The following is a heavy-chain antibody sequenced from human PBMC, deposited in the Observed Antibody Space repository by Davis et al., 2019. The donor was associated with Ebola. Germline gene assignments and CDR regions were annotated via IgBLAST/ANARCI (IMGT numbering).Heavy chain of an antibody. Sequence: SVKVSCKASGGTFSSYAISWVRQAPGQGLEWMGRIIPILGIANYAQKFQGRVTITADKSTSTAYMELSSLRSEDTAVYYCAREDYGDTGDFDYWGQGTLVTVSS. CDR1: GGTFSSYA. J-gene: IGHJ4*02. CDR3: AREDYGDTGDFDY. D-gene: IGHD4-17*01. V-gene: IGHV1-69*04. CDR2: IIPILGIA.